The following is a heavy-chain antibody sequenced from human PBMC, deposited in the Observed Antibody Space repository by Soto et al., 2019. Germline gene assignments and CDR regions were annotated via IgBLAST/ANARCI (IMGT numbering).Heavy chain of an antibody. V-gene: IGHV6-1*01. CDR2: TYYRSKWYN. CDR1: GDSVSSNSAA. D-gene: IGHD2-2*01. Sequence: SQTLSLTCAISGDSVSSNSAACNWIRQSPSRGLEWLGRTYYRSKWYNDYAVSVKSRITINPDTSKNQFSLQLNSVTPEDTAVYYCARGRYQLLWGYYYGMDVWGQGTTVTVSS. J-gene: IGHJ6*02. CDR3: ARGRYQLLWGYYYGMDV.